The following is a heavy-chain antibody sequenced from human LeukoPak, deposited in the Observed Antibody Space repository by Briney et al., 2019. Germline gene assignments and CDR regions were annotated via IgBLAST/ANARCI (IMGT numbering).Heavy chain of an antibody. CDR2: IYYSGST. CDR3: ARGRRLSKLIWLDP. J-gene: IGHJ5*02. D-gene: IGHD1-1*01. V-gene: IGHV4-39*07. CDR1: GGSISSSSYY. Sequence: SETLSLTCTVSGGSISSSSYYWGWIRQPPGKGLEWIGSIYYSGSTYYNPSLKSRVTISVDTSKNQFSLKLSSVTAADTAVYYCARGRRLSKLIWLDPWGQGTLVTVSS.